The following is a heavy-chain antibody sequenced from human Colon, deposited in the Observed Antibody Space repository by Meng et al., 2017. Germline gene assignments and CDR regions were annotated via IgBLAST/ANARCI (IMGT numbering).Heavy chain of an antibody. V-gene: IGHV3-33*01. J-gene: IGHJ4*02. Sequence: GGSLRLSCAASGFTFSSYGMHWVRQAPGMGLEGVANIWNDGSKKYYGETVKGRFTISRDDSKNTVDLQINDLRAEDTGVYYCARAQWGGLDYWGQGTLVTVSS. CDR2: IWNDGSKK. CDR1: GFTFSSYG. D-gene: IGHD1-26*01. CDR3: ARAQWGGLDY.